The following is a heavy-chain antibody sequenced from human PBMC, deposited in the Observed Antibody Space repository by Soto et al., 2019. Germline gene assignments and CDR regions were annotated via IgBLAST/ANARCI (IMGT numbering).Heavy chain of an antibody. CDR3: ARDIHYGDYDWFDP. CDR1: GGSISSGDYY. Sequence: SETLSLTCTVSGGSISSGDYYWSWIRQPPGKGLEWIGYIYYSGSTYYNPSLKSRVTISVDTSKNQFSLKLSSVTAADTAVYYCARDIHYGDYDWFDPWGQGTLVTSPQ. V-gene: IGHV4-30-4*01. J-gene: IGHJ5*02. D-gene: IGHD4-17*01. CDR2: IYYSGST.